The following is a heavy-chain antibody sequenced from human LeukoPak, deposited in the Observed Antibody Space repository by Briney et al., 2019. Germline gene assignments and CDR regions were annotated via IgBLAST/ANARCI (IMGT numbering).Heavy chain of an antibody. CDR1: GFTFSSYA. CDR2: VSGSVGSI. CDR3: AKGASVWFYFFDY. D-gene: IGHD6-19*01. V-gene: IGHV3-23*01. Sequence: GGCLRLSWAAAGFTFSSYAMSWVRQAPGKGLEWVSAVSGSVGSIYYAESGDGRFTISRDSSKDTLYLQMNSLRVEDTAVYYCAKGASVWFYFFDYWGEGTLVTVSS. J-gene: IGHJ4*02.